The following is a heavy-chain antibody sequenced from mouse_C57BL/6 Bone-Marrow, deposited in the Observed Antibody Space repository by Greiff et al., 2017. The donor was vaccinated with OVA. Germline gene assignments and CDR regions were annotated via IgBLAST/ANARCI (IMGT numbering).Heavy chain of an antibody. CDR2: ISNLAYSI. CDR1: GFTFSDYG. V-gene: IGHV5-15*01. CDR3: ARDGYYPYWYFDV. J-gene: IGHJ1*03. D-gene: IGHD2-3*01. Sequence: EVQLVESGGGLVQPGGSLKLSCAASGFTFSDYGMAWVRQAPRKGPEWVAFISNLAYSIYYADTVTGRFTISRENAKNTLYLEMSSLRSEDTAMYYCARDGYYPYWYFDVWGTGTTVTVSS.